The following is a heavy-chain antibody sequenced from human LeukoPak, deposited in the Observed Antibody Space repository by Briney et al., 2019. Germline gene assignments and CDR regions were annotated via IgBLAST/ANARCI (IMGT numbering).Heavy chain of an antibody. CDR1: GGSISRSSHY. CDR3: AKPSNYYGSATDAFDF. D-gene: IGHD3-10*01. CDR2: IYYSGST. J-gene: IGHJ3*01. Sequence: PSETLPLTCTVSGGSISRSSHYWGWIRQPPGKGLEWIGTIYYSGSTYYNPSLKSRVTISVDTSKNHFSLKLNSVTAADTAVYYCAKPSNYYGSATDAFDFWGQGTMVTVSS. V-gene: IGHV4-39*07.